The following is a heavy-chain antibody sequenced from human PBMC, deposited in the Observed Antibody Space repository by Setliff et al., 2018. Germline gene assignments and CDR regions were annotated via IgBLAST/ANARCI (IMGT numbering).Heavy chain of an antibody. V-gene: IGHV3-30*02. CDR1: GFTFRKHA. D-gene: IGHD6-19*01. Sequence: GGSLRLSCTASGFTFRKHALAWVRQAPGKGLQWVAMIWSDGNTTYYADSVKGRFTVSRDNSKNTLYLQMNSLTTEDTAFYYCVKSDRDSSGWYPDYWGQGTLVTVSS. CDR3: VKSDRDSSGWYPDY. CDR2: IWSDGNTT. J-gene: IGHJ4*02.